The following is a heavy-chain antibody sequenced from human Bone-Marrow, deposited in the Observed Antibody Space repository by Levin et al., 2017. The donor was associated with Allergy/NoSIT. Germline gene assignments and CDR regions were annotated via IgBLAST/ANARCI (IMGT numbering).Heavy chain of an antibody. V-gene: IGHV3-21*01. CDR2: ISSSSSYI. CDR1: GFTFSSYS. D-gene: IGHD6-19*01. J-gene: IGHJ4*02. CDR3: ARERGGAVAGFDY. Sequence: GSLRLSCAASGFTFSSYSMNWVRQAPGKGLEWVSSISSSSSYIYYADSVKGRFTISRDNAKNSLYLQMNSLRAEDTAVYYCARERGGAVAGFDYWGQGTLVTVSS.